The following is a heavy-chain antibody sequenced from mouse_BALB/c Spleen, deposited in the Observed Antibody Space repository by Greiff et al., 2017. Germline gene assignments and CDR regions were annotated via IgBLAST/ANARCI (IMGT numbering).Heavy chain of an antibody. D-gene: IGHD6-1*01. CDR1: GFTFSSFG. J-gene: IGHJ4*01. V-gene: IGHV5-17*02. CDR3: ARLGVPYYYAMDY. Sequence: EVKLMESGGGLVQPGGSRKLSCAASGFTFSSFGMHWVRQAPEKGLEWVAYISSGSSTIYYADTVKGRFTISRDNPKNTLFLQMTSLRSEDTAMYYCARLGVPYYYAMDYWGQGTSVTVSS. CDR2: ISSGSSTI.